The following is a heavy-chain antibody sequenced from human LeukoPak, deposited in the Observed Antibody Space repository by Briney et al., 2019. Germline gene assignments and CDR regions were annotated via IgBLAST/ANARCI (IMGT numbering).Heavy chain of an antibody. CDR2: ISSSGSTI. Sequence: LTGGSLRLSCAASGFTFSSYEMNWVRQAPGKGLEWVSYISSSGSTIYYADSVKGRFTISRDNAKNSLYLQMNSLRAEDTAVYYCARDKPSGYDPHGGNTAPDYRGQGTLVTVSS. CDR1: GFTFSSYE. CDR3: ARDKPSGYDPHGGNTAPDY. J-gene: IGHJ4*02. D-gene: IGHD5-12*01. V-gene: IGHV3-48*03.